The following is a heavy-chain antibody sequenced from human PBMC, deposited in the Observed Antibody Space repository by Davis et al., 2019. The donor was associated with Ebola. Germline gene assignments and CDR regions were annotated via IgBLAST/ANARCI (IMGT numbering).Heavy chain of an antibody. D-gene: IGHD1-14*01. Sequence: MPGGSLRLSCTVSGGSISSSSYYWGWIRQPPGKGLEWIGSIYYSGSTYYNPSLKSRVTISVDTSKNQFSLKLSSVTAADTAVYYCARAAITATLRAGNWFDPWGQGTLVTVSS. CDR3: ARAAITATLRAGNWFDP. V-gene: IGHV4-39*01. CDR1: GGSISSSSYY. J-gene: IGHJ5*02. CDR2: IYYSGST.